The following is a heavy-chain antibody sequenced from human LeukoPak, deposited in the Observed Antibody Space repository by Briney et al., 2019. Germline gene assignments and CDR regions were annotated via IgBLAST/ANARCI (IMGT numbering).Heavy chain of an antibody. CDR1: GFTFSDYS. V-gene: IGHV3-48*04. D-gene: IGHD1-26*01. CDR2: ISGSGTSI. Sequence: GSLRLSCAASGFTFSDYSITWVRQAPGKGLEWVSYISGSGTSIYYADSVKGRFTISRDNAKNSLYLQMNSLRLEDTAVYYCARDGAPSGSYSHFDSWGQGTLVTVSS. J-gene: IGHJ4*02. CDR3: ARDGAPSGSYSHFDS.